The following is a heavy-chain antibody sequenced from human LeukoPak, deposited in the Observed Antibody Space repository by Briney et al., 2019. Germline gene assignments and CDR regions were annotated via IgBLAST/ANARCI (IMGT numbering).Heavy chain of an antibody. Sequence: PGRSLRLSCAASGFSFSSYGMHWVRQAPGKGLEWVAIIWYDGSNKYYADFVKGRFTISRDNSKNTLYLQMNSLRAEDTAVYYCAKGKQYYYYGMDVWGQGTTVTVSS. CDR1: GFSFSSYG. V-gene: IGHV3-33*06. CDR2: IWYDGSNK. D-gene: IGHD6-13*01. CDR3: AKGKQYYYYGMDV. J-gene: IGHJ6*02.